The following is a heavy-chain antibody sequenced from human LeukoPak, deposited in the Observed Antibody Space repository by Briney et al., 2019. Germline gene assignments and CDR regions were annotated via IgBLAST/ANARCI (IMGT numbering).Heavy chain of an antibody. D-gene: IGHD3-22*01. V-gene: IGHV3-30*02. CDR3: ANLLYDSSGRPDY. Sequence: GGSLRLSCAASGFTFSSYGMHWVRQAPGKGLEWVAFIRYDGSNKYYADSVKGRFTISRDNSKNTLYLQMNSLRAEDTAVYYCANLLYDSSGRPDYWGQGTLVTVSS. CDR1: GFTFSSYG. J-gene: IGHJ4*02. CDR2: IRYDGSNK.